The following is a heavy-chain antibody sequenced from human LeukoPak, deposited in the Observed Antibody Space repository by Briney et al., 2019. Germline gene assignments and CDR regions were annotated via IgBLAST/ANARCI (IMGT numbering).Heavy chain of an antibody. V-gene: IGHV3-23*01. CDR1: GLAFSFYA. CDR3: AKPVSGGLAVTADWFHP. D-gene: IGHD6-19*01. J-gene: IGHJ5*01. CDR2: INANSGTT. Sequence: GGSLRLSCAASGLAFSFYAMSWLRQPPGKGLEWVSTINANSGTTSYAASVRGRFTISRDNSKNTLYLQVNTLRADDTATYYCAKPVSGGLAVTADWFHPWGQGTLVVVSS.